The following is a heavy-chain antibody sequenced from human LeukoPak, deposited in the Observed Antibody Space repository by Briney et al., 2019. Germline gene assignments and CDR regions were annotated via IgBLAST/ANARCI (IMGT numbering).Heavy chain of an antibody. Sequence: GESLKISCKGSGYSFTSYWIGLVRQMPGKGLEWMGIIYPGDSDTRYSPSFQGQVTISADKSISTAYLQWSSLKASDTAMYYCAREETYDSSGYYYTLDYWGQGTLVTVSS. CDR1: GYSFTSYW. V-gene: IGHV5-51*01. J-gene: IGHJ4*02. D-gene: IGHD3-22*01. CDR2: IYPGDSDT. CDR3: AREETYDSSGYYYTLDY.